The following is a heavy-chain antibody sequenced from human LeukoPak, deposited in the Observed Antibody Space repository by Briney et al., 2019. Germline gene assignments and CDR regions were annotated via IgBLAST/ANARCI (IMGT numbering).Heavy chain of an antibody. CDR3: ARGFYDSSGYYY. Sequence: GGSLRLSCAASGFTFSSYAMSWVRQAPGKGLEWVSAISGSGGSTYYADSVKGRFTISRDNSKNTLYLQMNSLRAEDTAVYYCARGFYDSSGYYYWGQGTLVTVSS. D-gene: IGHD3-22*01. CDR2: ISGSGGST. CDR1: GFTFSSYA. J-gene: IGHJ4*02. V-gene: IGHV3-23*01.